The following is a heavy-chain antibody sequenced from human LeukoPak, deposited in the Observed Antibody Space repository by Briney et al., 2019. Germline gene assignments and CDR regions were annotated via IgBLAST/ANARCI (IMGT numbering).Heavy chain of an antibody. Sequence: SETLSLTCTVSGGSISGTSYYWGWICQPPGEGLEWIGSIFYSGNTYYNPSLESRLTISADTSKNQFSLNLNSVTAADTAVYFCARGDSSTWFPSGLHIDHWGQGILVSVSS. V-gene: IGHV4-39*07. CDR2: IFYSGNT. CDR1: GGSISGTSYY. J-gene: IGHJ4*02. CDR3: ARGDSSTWFPSGLHIDH. D-gene: IGHD6-13*01.